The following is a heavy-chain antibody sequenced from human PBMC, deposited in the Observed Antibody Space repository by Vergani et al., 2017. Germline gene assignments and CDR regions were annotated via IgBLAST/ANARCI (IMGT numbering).Heavy chain of an antibody. Sequence: QVQVVQSGAEVKKSGASVKVSCKTSGYTFSNYYMHWVRQAPGQGLELMGIINPSGGHTNYAQKFQGRVTMTRDTSTSTVYMELSSLRSEDTAIYYCARGDYDILTGYRYWGQGTLVTVSA. CDR1: GYTFSNYY. V-gene: IGHV1-46*03. CDR3: ARGDYDILTGYRY. CDR2: INPSGGHT. D-gene: IGHD3-9*01. J-gene: IGHJ4*02.